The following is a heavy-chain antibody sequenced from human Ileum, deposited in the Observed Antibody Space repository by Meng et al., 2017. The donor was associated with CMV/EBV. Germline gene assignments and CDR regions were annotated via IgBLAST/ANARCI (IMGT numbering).Heavy chain of an antibody. CDR2: IDSNSGET. CDR1: GKASGYTFIDYY. V-gene: IGHV1-2*02. CDR3: AREQTVSGSRGLDY. D-gene: IGHD6-19*01. J-gene: IGHJ4*02. Sequence: ASVKVSCKASGKASGYTFIDYYIHWVRQAPGQGLEWMGWIDSNSGETNSAQKFSGRVTLTRDTSITTAYMEVISLRSDDTAVYYCAREQTVSGSRGLDYWGQGNLVTVSS.